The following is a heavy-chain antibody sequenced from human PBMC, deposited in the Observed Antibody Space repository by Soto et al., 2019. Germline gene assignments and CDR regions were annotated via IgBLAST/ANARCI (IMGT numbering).Heavy chain of an antibody. D-gene: IGHD3-9*01. CDR1: GLTFDDYA. CDR3: AKGQRYFDWLFPY. CDR2: ISWNSGSI. J-gene: IGHJ4*02. Sequence: PGGSLRLSCAASGLTFDDYAMHWVRQAPGKGLEWVSGISWNSGSIGYADSVKGRFTISRDNAKSSLYLQMNSLRAEDTALYYCAKGQRYFDWLFPYWGQGTLVTVSS. V-gene: IGHV3-9*01.